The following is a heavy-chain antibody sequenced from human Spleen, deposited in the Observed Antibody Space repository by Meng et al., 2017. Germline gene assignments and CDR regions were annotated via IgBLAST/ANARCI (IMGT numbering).Heavy chain of an antibody. J-gene: IGHJ4*02. CDR1: GGSFSGYY. CDR2: IYHSGST. CDR3: ATSFWSGYSY. V-gene: IGHV4-34*01. D-gene: IGHD3-3*01. Sequence: QVQLQQWGAGLLKPSETLSLTCAAYGGSFSGYYWSWIRQPPGKGLEWIGEIYHSGSTNYNPSLKSRVTISVDKSKNQFSLKLSSVTAADTAVYYCATSFWSGYSYWGQGTLVTVSS.